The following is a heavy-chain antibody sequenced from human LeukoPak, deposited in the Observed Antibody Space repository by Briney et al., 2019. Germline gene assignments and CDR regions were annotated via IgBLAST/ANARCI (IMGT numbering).Heavy chain of an antibody. CDR3: ARARSVYSSGWTPYYYGMDV. Sequence: SETLSLTCAVYGGSFSGYYWSWIRQPPGKGLEWIGEINHSGSTNYNPSLKSRVTISVDTSKNQFSLKLSSVTAADTAVYYCARARSVYSSGWTPYYYGMDVWGQGTTVTVSS. CDR2: INHSGST. CDR1: GGSFSGYY. V-gene: IGHV4-34*01. D-gene: IGHD6-19*01. J-gene: IGHJ6*02.